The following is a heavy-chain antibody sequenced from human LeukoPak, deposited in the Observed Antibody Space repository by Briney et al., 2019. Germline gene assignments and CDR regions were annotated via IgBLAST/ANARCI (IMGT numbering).Heavy chain of an antibody. J-gene: IGHJ4*02. Sequence: GGSLRLSCAASGFIFSTYSMNWVRQAPGKGLEWDSYITSSSSTIFYADSVKGRFTISRDNAKNSLYLEMNSLREEDTAVYYCARDAYYSDSSGYHFDYWGQGTLVTVSS. CDR2: ITSSSSTI. V-gene: IGHV3-48*02. CDR3: ARDAYYSDSSGYHFDY. D-gene: IGHD3-22*01. CDR1: GFIFSTYS.